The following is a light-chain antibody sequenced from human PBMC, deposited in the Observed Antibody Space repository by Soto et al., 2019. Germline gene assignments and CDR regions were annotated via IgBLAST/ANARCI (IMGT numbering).Light chain of an antibody. V-gene: IGLV2-14*01. CDR2: EVG. Sequence: QSALTQPASVSGSPGQSITISCTGTSSDVGGYNYVSWYQQHPGKAPKLMIYEVGNRPSGVSNRFSASKSGNTASLTISGLQAEDDDDYYCSSYTGSNTVVFGGGTKLTVL. CDR3: SSYTGSNTVV. J-gene: IGLJ2*01. CDR1: SSDVGGYNY.